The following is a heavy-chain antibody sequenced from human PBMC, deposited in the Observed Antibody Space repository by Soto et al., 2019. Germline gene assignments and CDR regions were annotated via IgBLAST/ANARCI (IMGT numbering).Heavy chain of an antibody. CDR1: GFTTFSSYG. CDR2: IWYDGSNK. J-gene: IGHJ4*02. V-gene: IGHV3-33*01. Sequence: QVQLVESGGGVVQPGRSLRLSCAASGFTTFSSYGMHWVRQAPGKGLEWVAVIWYDGSNKYYADSVKGRFTISRDNSKHTLYRQMNRRRAEDTAVWYGARAYGRDGLAYWGPGTLVTVSS. CDR3: ARAYGRDGLAY. D-gene: IGHD2-8*01.